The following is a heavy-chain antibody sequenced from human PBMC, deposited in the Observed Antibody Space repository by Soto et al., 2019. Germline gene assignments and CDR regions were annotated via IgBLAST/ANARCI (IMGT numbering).Heavy chain of an antibody. CDR1: GFTFIRYG. Sequence: WGSLRLSCAASGFTFIRYGIHFFRHSPFKGLEWVAVLSYDGNNQHYADSVKGRFTISRDNSKNTLYLQMNSLRPEDTAVYYCAKDWVEVGRSSPLDYWGQGTLVTVSS. D-gene: IGHD6-6*01. J-gene: IGHJ4*02. V-gene: IGHV3-30*18. CDR2: LSYDGNNQ. CDR3: AKDWVEVGRSSPLDY.